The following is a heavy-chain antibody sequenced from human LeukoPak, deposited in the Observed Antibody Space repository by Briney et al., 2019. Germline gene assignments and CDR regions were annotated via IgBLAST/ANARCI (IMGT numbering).Heavy chain of an antibody. CDR1: GGSISSYY. Sequence: PSETLSLTCTVSGGSISSYYWSWIRQPPGKGLEWIGYIYYSGSTNYNPSLKSRVTISVDKSKNQFSLKLSSVTAADTAVYYCASLTPQLLGDSRRVFYYGMDVWGQGTTVTVSS. J-gene: IGHJ6*02. CDR3: ASLTPQLLGDSRRVFYYGMDV. D-gene: IGHD2-2*01. V-gene: IGHV4-59*01. CDR2: IYYSGST.